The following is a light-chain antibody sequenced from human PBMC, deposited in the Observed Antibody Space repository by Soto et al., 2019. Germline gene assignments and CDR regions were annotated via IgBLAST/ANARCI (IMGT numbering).Light chain of an antibody. J-gene: IGKJ4*01. CDR1: QGVGRF. V-gene: IGKV3-11*01. CDR2: DAS. Sequence: EIVLTQSPATLSLSPGERAALSCRASQGVGRFLAWYQQKPGQAPRLLIYDASNRATGIPARFSGSGSETDFTLAIDNLEPEDFAVYYCQQRGSWPLTFGGGTKVEIK. CDR3: QQRGSWPLT.